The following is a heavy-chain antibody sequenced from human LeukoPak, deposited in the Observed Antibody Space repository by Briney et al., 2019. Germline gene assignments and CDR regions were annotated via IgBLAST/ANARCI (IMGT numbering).Heavy chain of an antibody. V-gene: IGHV1-69*13. Sequence: ASVKVSCKASGGTFSSNAISWVRQAPGQGLEWMGGIIPIFGTANYAQKFQGRVTITADESTSTAYMELSSLISEDTAVYYCARSYGTYYYYYMDVWGKGTTVTISS. J-gene: IGHJ6*03. CDR1: GGTFSSNA. CDR3: ARSYGTYYYYYMDV. CDR2: IIPIFGTA. D-gene: IGHD1-26*01.